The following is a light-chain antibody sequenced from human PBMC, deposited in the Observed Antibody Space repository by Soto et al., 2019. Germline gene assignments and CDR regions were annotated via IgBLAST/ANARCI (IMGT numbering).Light chain of an antibody. V-gene: IGLV1-40*01. CDR2: GNS. CDR3: QSYDSSLSGWV. J-gene: IGLJ3*02. CDR1: SSNIGAGYN. Sequence: QSVLTQPPSVSRAPGQRVTISCTGSSSNIGAGYNVHWYQQLPGTAPKLLIYGNSNRPSGVPDRFSGSKSGTSASLAITGLQAEDEADYYCQSYDSSLSGWVFGGGTKVTVL.